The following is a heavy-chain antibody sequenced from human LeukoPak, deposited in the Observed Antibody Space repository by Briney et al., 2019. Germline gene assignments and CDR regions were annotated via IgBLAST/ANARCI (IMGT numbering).Heavy chain of an antibody. CDR2: IYSGGST. V-gene: IGHV3-66*01. J-gene: IGHJ3*02. CDR1: GFTVSSNY. Sequence: GGSLRLSCAASGFTVSSNYMSWVRQAPGKGLEWVSDIYSGGSTYYADSVKGRFTISRDNSKNTLYLQMNSLRAEDTAVYYCARLVVVRAFDIWGQGTMVTVSS. D-gene: IGHD3-22*01. CDR3: ARLVVVRAFDI.